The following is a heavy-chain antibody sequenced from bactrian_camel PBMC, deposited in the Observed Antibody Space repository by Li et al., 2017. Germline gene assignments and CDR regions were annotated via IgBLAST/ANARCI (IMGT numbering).Heavy chain of an antibody. J-gene: IGHJ4*01. Sequence: HVQLVESGGGSVQAGGSLRLSCEVSGFTFLDNDLGWYRQAPGNECELVSTLSSEGTIWYRGSVKGRFTISKDDVTNTLFLQMSNLQPDDTAMYYCTAVDGCTSALQVLLRRSTEPFYWGEGTQVTVS. D-gene: IGHD3*01. CDR3: TAVDGCTSALQVLLRRSTEPFY. CDR2: LSSEGTI. CDR1: GFTFLDND. V-gene: IGHV3S55*01.